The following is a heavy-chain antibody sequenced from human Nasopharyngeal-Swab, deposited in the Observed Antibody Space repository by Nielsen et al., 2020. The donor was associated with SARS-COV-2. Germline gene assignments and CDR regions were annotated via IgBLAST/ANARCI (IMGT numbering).Heavy chain of an antibody. CDR1: GYTFISYG. J-gene: IGHJ3*02. Sequence: ASVKVSCKATGYTFISYGISWVRQAPGQGLEGMGWISAYNGNTNYAQKLQGRVTMTTDTSTSTAYMELRSLRSDDTAVYYCASPATVVTLDAFDIWGQGTMVTVSS. V-gene: IGHV1-18*01. CDR2: ISAYNGNT. CDR3: ASPATVVTLDAFDI. D-gene: IGHD4-23*01.